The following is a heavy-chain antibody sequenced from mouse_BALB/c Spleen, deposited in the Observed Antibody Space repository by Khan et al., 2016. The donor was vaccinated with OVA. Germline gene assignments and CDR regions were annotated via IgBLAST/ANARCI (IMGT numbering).Heavy chain of an antibody. J-gene: IGHJ2*01. Sequence: EVELQESGPGLVKPSQSLSLTCTVTGYSITSDYAWNWIRQFPGNKLEWMAYIRYSGSTSSNPSLKSRISITRDTSKNQFFLQLNSVTTEDTATYYCARKRGNYFDYWGQGTTLTVSS. CDR2: IRYSGST. V-gene: IGHV3-2*02. D-gene: IGHD1-1*02. CDR1: GYSITSDYA. CDR3: ARKRGNYFDY.